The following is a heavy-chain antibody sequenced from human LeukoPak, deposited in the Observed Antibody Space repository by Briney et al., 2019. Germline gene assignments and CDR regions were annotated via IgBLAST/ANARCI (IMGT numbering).Heavy chain of an antibody. CDR2: INGDGSTT. V-gene: IGHV3-74*01. J-gene: IGHJ1*01. Sequence: GGSLRLSCAAPGFTFSRYWMHWVSQAPGKGLVWVSRINGDGSTTSYADSVKGGFTISRDNAKNTLYLQMNSLRAEDTAVYYCATGNYYDSRGYYTFGHWGQGTLVTVSS. CDR3: ATGNYYDSRGYYTFGH. D-gene: IGHD3-22*01. CDR1: GFTFSRYW.